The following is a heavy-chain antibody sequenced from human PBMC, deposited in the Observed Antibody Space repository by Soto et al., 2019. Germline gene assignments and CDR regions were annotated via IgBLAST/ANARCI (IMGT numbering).Heavy chain of an antibody. V-gene: IGHV1-3*01. CDR1: GYTFTSYA. CDR2: INAGNGNT. D-gene: IGHD7-27*01. Sequence: ASVKVSCKASGYTFTSYAMHWVRQAPGQRLEWMGWINAGNGNTKYSQKFQGRVTITRDTSTSTAYMELRSLRSDDTAVYYCARDGRSLGWFAPWGQGTLVTVSS. J-gene: IGHJ5*02. CDR3: ARDGRSLGWFAP.